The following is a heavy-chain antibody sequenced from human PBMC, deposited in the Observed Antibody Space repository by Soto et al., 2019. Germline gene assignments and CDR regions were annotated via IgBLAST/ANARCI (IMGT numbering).Heavy chain of an antibody. Sequence: PGGSLRLSCAASGFTFDDYGMSWVRQAPGKGLEWVSGINWNGGSTGYADSVKGRFTISRDNAKNTLSLQMNSLRVEDSAVYYCVPRKGDPFTWGPGTLVTVSS. CDR3: VPRKGDPFT. D-gene: IGHD3-16*01. J-gene: IGHJ4*02. V-gene: IGHV3-20*04. CDR1: GFTFDDYG. CDR2: INWNGGST.